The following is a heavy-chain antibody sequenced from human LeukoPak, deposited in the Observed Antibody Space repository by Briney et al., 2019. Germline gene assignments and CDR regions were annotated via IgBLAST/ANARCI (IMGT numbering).Heavy chain of an antibody. CDR1: GFTINIFT. CDR2: ISTSSRYI. J-gene: IGHJ4*02. Sequence: GGSLRLSCAASGFTINIFTMNWVRQAPGKGLEWVSSISTSSRYIYYADSVKGRFIISRDNAQNSLYLQMNSLRAEDTAVYYCGKIYSPPSVSGMVNEPIDHWGQGTLVTVSS. D-gene: IGHD3-3*01. V-gene: IGHV3-21*01. CDR3: GKIYSPPSVSGMVNEPIDH.